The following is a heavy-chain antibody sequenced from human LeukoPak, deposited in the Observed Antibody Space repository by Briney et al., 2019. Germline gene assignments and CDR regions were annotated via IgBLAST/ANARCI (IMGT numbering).Heavy chain of an antibody. CDR1: GYTFTSYY. V-gene: IGHV1-46*01. J-gene: IGHJ4*02. Sequence: ASVKVSCKASGYTFTSYYMHWVRQAPGQGLEWMGIINPSSGSTSYAQKFQGRVTMTRDTSTSTVYMELSSLRSEDTAVYYCARGSPITIFGVVSPFDYWGQGTLVTVSS. CDR3: ARGSPITIFGVVSPFDY. D-gene: IGHD3-3*01. CDR2: INPSSGST.